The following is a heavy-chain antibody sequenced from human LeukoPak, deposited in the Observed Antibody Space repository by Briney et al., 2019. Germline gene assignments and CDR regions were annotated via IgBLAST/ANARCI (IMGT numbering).Heavy chain of an antibody. CDR1: GGSLSSYY. D-gene: IGHD2-15*01. CDR2: IYTSGST. V-gene: IGHV4-4*07. J-gene: IGHJ3*02. CDR3: ARGGSSSFDI. Sequence: SETLSLTCTVSGGSLSSYYWSWIRQPAGKGLEWIGRIYTSGSTNYNPSLKSRVTMSVDTSKNQFFLKLSSVAAADTAVYYCARGGSSSFDIWGQGTMVTVSS.